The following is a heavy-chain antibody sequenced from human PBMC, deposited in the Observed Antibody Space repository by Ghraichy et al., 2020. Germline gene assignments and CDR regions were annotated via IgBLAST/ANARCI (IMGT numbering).Heavy chain of an antibody. Sequence: GGSLRLSCAASGFTFSSYGMHWVRQAPGKGLEWVAVISYDGSNKYYADSVKGRFTISRDNSKNTLYLQMNSLRAEDTAVYYCAKDAHRAGLHYYYYGMDVWGQGTTVTVSS. CDR2: ISYDGSNK. CDR3: AKDAHRAGLHYYYYGMDV. CDR1: GFTFSSYG. V-gene: IGHV3-30*18. J-gene: IGHJ6*02. D-gene: IGHD6-13*01.